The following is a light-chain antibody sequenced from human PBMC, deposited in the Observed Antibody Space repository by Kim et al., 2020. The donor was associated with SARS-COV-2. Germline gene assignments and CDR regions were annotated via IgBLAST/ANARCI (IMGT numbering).Light chain of an antibody. CDR2: AAS. CDR1: QGISNY. J-gene: IGKJ5*01. V-gene: IGKV1-27*01. Sequence: GSVGDRVTITCRASQGISNYLAWYQKKPGKVPKLLIYAASTVQSGVPSRFSGSGSGTDFTLTLSSLQPEDVATYYCQNYNSAPITFGQGTRLEI. CDR3: QNYNSAPIT.